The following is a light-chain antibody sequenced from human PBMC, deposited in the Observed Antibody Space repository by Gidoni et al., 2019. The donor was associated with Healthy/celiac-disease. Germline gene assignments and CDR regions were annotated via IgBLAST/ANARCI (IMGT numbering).Light chain of an antibody. J-gene: IGKJ2*01. V-gene: IGKV1-33*01. CDR3: QQYDNLLVYT. Sequence: DIQMTQSPSSLSASVGDRVTITCQASQDISNYLNWYQQKPGKAPKLLIYDASNLETGVPSRFSGSGSGTDFTFTISSLQPEDIATYYCQQYDNLLVYTFGXGTKLEIK. CDR2: DAS. CDR1: QDISNY.